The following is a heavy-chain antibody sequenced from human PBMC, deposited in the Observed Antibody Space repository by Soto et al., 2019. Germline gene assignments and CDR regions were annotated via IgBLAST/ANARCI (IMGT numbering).Heavy chain of an antibody. D-gene: IGHD3-10*01. V-gene: IGHV3-48*02. J-gene: IGHJ5*02. CDR3: ARAARQLLWFGELGYNWFDP. CDR1: GFTFSSYS. CDR2: ISSSSSTI. Sequence: GGSLRLSCAASGFTFSSYSMNWVRQAPGKGLEWVSYISSSSSTIYYADSVKGRFTISRDNAKNSLYVQMNSLRDEDTAVYYCARAARQLLWFGELGYNWFDPWGQGTLVTVSS.